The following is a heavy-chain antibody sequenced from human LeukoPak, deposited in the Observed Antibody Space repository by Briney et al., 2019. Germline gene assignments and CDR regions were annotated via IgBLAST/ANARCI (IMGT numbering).Heavy chain of an antibody. Sequence: ASVKVSCKASGYTFTSYDINWVRQATGQGLEWMGWINAGNGNTKYSQKFQGRVTITRDTSASTAYMELSSLRSEDTAVYYCARGAPTYYYGSGSSPGWFGPWGQGTLVTVSS. V-gene: IGHV1-3*01. D-gene: IGHD3-10*01. CDR3: ARGAPTYYYGSGSSPGWFGP. CDR1: GYTFTSYD. CDR2: INAGNGNT. J-gene: IGHJ5*02.